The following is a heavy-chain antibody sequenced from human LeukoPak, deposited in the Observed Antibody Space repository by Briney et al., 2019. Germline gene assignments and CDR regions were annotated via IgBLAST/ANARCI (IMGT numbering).Heavy chain of an antibody. V-gene: IGHV3-21*01. CDR1: GFTFSSYS. J-gene: IGHJ5*02. CDR3: ARGADGVSSNSRGWFDP. D-gene: IGHD2-15*01. Sequence: GGSLTLSCTASGFTFSSYSMNWVRQAPGKGLEWFSSISTSSSYIYYAYPEKGRCTISRDNATNSLYLQMNTLRAEDTAVYSCARGADGVSSNSRGWFDPWGQGTLVTVSS. CDR2: ISTSSSYI.